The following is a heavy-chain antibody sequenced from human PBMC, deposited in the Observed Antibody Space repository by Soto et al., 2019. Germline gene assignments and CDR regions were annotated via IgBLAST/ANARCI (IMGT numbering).Heavy chain of an antibody. CDR2: INAGNGDT. J-gene: IGHJ6*02. Sequence: ASVKVSCKASGYTFTIYAMHGVVQAPGQGREGMGWINAGNGDTKYSQEFQGRVTITRDTSASTAYMELSSLRSEDTAVYYCASTQYCSGGSCYEGLYYYYGMDVWGQGTTVTVSS. D-gene: IGHD2-15*01. CDR3: ASTQYCSGGSCYEGLYYYYGMDV. CDR1: GYTFTIYA. V-gene: IGHV1-3*01.